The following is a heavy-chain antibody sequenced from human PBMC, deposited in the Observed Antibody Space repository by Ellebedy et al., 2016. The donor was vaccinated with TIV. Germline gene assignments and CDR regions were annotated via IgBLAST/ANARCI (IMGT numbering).Heavy chain of an antibody. J-gene: IGHJ4*02. CDR2: IYYSGST. CDR3: ARDRGMTTIPY. CDR1: GGSFSGYY. Sequence: SETLSLTCAVYGGSFSGYYWSWIRQPPGKGLEWIGNIYYSGSTYYNPSLKSRVTISMDTSKNKFSLRLSSVTAADTAVYYCARDRGMTTIPYWGQGTLVTVSS. D-gene: IGHD2-21*02. V-gene: IGHV4-34*01.